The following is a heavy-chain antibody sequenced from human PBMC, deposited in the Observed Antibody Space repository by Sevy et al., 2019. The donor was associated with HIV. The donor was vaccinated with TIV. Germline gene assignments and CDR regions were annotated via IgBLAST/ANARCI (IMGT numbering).Heavy chain of an antibody. J-gene: IGHJ4*02. CDR1: GFTFSTYW. CDR2: INSDGSTT. V-gene: IGHV3-74*01. Sequence: GGSLRLSCATSGFTFSTYWMHWVRQAPGKGLVWVSRINSDGSTTSYADSVKGRFTISRDNAKNTLYLQMNSLRAEDTALYYCARGGGYYHDSSGYYPGYWGQGTLVTVSS. D-gene: IGHD3-22*01. CDR3: ARGGGYYHDSSGYYPGY.